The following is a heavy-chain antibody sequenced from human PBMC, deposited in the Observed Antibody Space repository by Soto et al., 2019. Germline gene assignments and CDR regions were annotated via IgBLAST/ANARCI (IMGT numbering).Heavy chain of an antibody. V-gene: IGHV3-30-3*01. J-gene: IGHJ4*02. CDR2: ISYDGSNK. CDR3: ASRDY. Sequence: GGPLRLSCAASGFTFSNYYMSWIRQPPGKGLERVAVISYDGSNKYYADSVKGRFTISRDNSKNTLYLQMNSLGAADTAVYYCASRDYWGQGTLVT. CDR1: GFTFSNYY.